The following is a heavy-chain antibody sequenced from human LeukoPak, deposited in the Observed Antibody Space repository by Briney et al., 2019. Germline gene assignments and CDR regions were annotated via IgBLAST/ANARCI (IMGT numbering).Heavy chain of an antibody. CDR3: ARQDYYDSSGYYSRTGVDY. V-gene: IGHV5-51*01. D-gene: IGHD3-22*01. J-gene: IGHJ4*02. CDR1: GYSFTSYW. CDR2: IYPGDSDT. Sequence: GDSLKISCKGSGYSFTSYWIGWVRQMPGKGLEWMGIIYPGDSDTRYSPSFQGQVTISADKSISTAYLQWSSLKASDTAMYYCARQDYYDSSGYYSRTGVDYWGQGTLVTVSS.